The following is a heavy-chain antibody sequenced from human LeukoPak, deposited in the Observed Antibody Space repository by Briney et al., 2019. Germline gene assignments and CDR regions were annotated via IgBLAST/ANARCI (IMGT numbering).Heavy chain of an antibody. CDR1: GGSVGSDNSY. CDR3: ARGYYYRA. Sequence: SQTLSLTCTVSGGSVGSDNSYWNWIRQPAGKGLEWIGRIYADGSSTYNPSLKSRVTILVDTSKNQFSLRLSSMTAADTAVYYCARGYYYRAWGQGTLVTVSS. V-gene: IGHV4-61*02. CDR2: IYADGSS. D-gene: IGHD3-10*01. J-gene: IGHJ4*02.